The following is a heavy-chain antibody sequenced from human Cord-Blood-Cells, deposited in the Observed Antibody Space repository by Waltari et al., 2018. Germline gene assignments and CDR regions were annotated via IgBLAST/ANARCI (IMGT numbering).Heavy chain of an antibody. D-gene: IGHD6-19*01. CDR3: ARGYGWFQASWFDP. J-gene: IGHJ5*02. CDR1: GYTFPSYD. Sequence: QVQLVQSVAEVKKPGASVKVSCKASGYTFPSYDINWVRQATGQGLEWMGWMNPNSGNTGYAQKFQGRVTMTRNTSISTAYMELSSLRSEDTAVYYCARGYGWFQASWFDPWGQGTLVTVSS. V-gene: IGHV1-8*01. CDR2: MNPNSGNT.